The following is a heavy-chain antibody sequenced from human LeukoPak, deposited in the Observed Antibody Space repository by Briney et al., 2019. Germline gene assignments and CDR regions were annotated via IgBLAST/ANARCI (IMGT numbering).Heavy chain of an antibody. CDR2: ISSSSSTI. V-gene: IGHV3-48*02. CDR1: GFTFSSYN. Sequence: PGGSLRLSCAASGFTFSSYNMKWVRQAPGKGLEWVSWISSSSSTIYYADSVKGRFTISRDNAKNSLYLQMNSLRDKDTAVYYCAREYSSSSGSVSDYWGQGTLVTVSS. D-gene: IGHD6-6*01. CDR3: AREYSSSSGSVSDY. J-gene: IGHJ4*02.